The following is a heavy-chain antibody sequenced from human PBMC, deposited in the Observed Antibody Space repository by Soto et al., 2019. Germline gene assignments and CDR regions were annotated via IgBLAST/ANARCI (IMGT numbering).Heavy chain of an antibody. J-gene: IGHJ5*02. Sequence: SETLSLTCAVSGGSISSSNWWSWVRQPPGKGLEWIGEIYHSGSTNYNPSLKSRVTISVDKSKNQFSLKLSSVTAADTAVYYCARDRGITGTNWFDPWGQGTLVTVSS. V-gene: IGHV4-4*02. CDR1: GGSISSSNW. CDR2: IYHSGST. D-gene: IGHD1-20*01. CDR3: ARDRGITGTNWFDP.